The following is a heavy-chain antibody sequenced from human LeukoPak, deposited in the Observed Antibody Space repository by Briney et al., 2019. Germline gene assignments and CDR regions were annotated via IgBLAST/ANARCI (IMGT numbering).Heavy chain of an antibody. V-gene: IGHV3-15*01. CDR1: GFTLSDHY. J-gene: IGHJ6*03. CDR2: IKSKTDGGTT. D-gene: IGHD5-18*01. CDR3: TTWAAMIRGYSYGYFPYYYYYYMDV. Sequence: PGGSLRLSCAVSGFTLSDHYMDWVRQAPGKGLEWVGRIKSKTDGGTTDYAAPVKGRFTISRDDSKNTLYLQMSSLKTEDTAVYYCTTWAAMIRGYSYGYFPYYYYYYMDVWGKGTTVTVSS.